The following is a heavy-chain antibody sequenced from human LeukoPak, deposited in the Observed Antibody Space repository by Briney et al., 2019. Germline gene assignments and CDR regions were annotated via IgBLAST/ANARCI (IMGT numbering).Heavy chain of an antibody. CDR2: ISAYNGNT. CDR3: ARGGRQWLVNYYYYYYMDV. V-gene: IGHV1-18*01. Sequence: ASVKVSCKASGYTFTSYGISWVRQAPGQGLEWMGWISAYNGNTNYAQKLQGRVTMTTDTSTSTAYMELRSPRSDDTAVYYCARGGRQWLVNYYYYYYMDVWGKGTTVTVSS. J-gene: IGHJ6*03. CDR1: GYTFTSYG. D-gene: IGHD6-19*01.